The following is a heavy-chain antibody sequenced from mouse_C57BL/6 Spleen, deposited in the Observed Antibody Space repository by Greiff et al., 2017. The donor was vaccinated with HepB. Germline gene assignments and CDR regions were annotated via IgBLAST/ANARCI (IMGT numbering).Heavy chain of an antibody. V-gene: IGHV1-52*01. Sequence: QVQLKQPGAELVRPGSSVKLSCKASGYTFTSYWMHWVKQRPIQGLEWIGNIDPSDSETHYNQKFKDKATLTVDKSSSTAYMQLSSLTSEDSAVYYCARGVDYMPRLIAYWRHGTRVPVSA. CDR3: ARGVDYMPRLIAY. CDR2: IDPSDSET. J-gene: IGHJ3*01. CDR1: GYTFTSYW. D-gene: IGHD1-3*01.